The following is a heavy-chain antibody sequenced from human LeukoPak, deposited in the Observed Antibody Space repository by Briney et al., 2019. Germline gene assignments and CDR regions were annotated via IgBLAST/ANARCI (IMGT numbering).Heavy chain of an antibody. Sequence: PSETLSLTCTVAGGSISSGGHYWSWIRQPPGKGLEWIGYIYHSGSTYYNPSIKSRVTISVDRSKNQFSLKLSSVTAADTAVYYCARDRRFGSSTRVNWFDPWGQGTLVTVSS. V-gene: IGHV4-30-2*01. D-gene: IGHD2-2*01. CDR2: IYHSGST. CDR3: ARDRRFGSSTRVNWFDP. CDR1: GGSISSGGHY. J-gene: IGHJ5*02.